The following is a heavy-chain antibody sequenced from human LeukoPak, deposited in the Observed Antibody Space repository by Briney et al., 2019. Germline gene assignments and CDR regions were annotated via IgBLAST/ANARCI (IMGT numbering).Heavy chain of an antibody. CDR1: GGSMTNSY. D-gene: IGHD2-15*01. Sequence: SETLSLTCTVSGGSMTNSYWGWIRQPPGKGLEWLGYIYFTGGTNSNPSLKSRVTISLDTSKNQLSLRLTSVTAADTAVYYCARRRQVSYYSRYAFDLWGQGTMVTVSS. CDR3: ARRRQVSYYSRYAFDL. CDR2: IYFTGGT. V-gene: IGHV4-59*08. J-gene: IGHJ3*01.